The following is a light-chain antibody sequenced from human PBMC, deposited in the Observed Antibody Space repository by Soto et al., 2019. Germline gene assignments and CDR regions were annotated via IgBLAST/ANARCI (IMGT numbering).Light chain of an antibody. CDR2: DTT. V-gene: IGLV7-46*01. Sequence: QAVVTQEPSLTVSPGGTVTLTCGSSTGAVTSGHYPYWFQQKPGQAPRTLIYDTTNKHSWTPARFSGSLLGGKAALTLSGAQPEDEADYYCLLSFSGANWLFGGGTKVTVL. CDR3: LLSFSGANWL. CDR1: TGAVTSGHY. J-gene: IGLJ3*02.